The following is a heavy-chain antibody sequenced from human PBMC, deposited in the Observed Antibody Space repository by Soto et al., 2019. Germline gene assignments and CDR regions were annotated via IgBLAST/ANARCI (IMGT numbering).Heavy chain of an antibody. CDR3: ARGLQWLRYYGMDV. J-gene: IGHJ6*02. CDR2: INHSGST. Sequence: SETLSLTCAVYGGSFSGYYWSWIRQPPGKGMEWIGEINHSGSTNYNPSLKSRVTISVDTSKNQFSLKLSSVTAADTAVYYCARGLQWLRYYGMDVWGQGTTVTVSS. V-gene: IGHV4-34*01. CDR1: GGSFSGYY. D-gene: IGHD6-19*01.